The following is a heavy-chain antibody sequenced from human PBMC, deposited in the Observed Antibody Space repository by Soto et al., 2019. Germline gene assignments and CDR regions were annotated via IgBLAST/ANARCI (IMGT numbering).Heavy chain of an antibody. CDR1: GFTFSSYE. Sequence: EVQLVESWGGLVQPGGSLRLSCAASGFTFSSYEMNWVRQAPGKGLEWVSYISSSGSTIYYADSVKGRFTISRDNAKNSLYLQMNSLRAEDTAVYYCARGASSSSYYYYGMDVWGQGTTVTVSS. V-gene: IGHV3-48*03. D-gene: IGHD6-6*01. CDR3: ARGASSSSYYYYGMDV. J-gene: IGHJ6*02. CDR2: ISSSGSTI.